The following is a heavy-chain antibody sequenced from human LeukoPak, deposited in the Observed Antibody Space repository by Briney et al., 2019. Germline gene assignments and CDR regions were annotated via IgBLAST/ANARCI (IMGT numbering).Heavy chain of an antibody. J-gene: IGHJ5*02. CDR1: GFTFSSYA. CDR2: ISYDGSNK. D-gene: IGHD4-17*01. V-gene: IGHV3-30-3*01. Sequence: GGSLRLSCAASGFTFSSYAMHWVRQAPGKGLEWVAVISYDGSNKYYADSVKGRFTISRDNSKNTLYLQMNSLRAEDTAVYYCARPTTVTSLRKNWFDPWGQGTLVTVSS. CDR3: ARPTTVTSLRKNWFDP.